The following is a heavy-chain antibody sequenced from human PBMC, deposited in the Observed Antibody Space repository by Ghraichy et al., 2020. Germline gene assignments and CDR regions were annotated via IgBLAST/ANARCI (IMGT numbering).Heavy chain of an antibody. J-gene: IGHJ6*02. V-gene: IGHV3-33*01. CDR3: ARDLIAAAGTLGYYGMDV. CDR2: IWYDGSNK. CDR1: GFTFSSYG. Sequence: GGSLRLSCAASGFTFSSYGMHWVRQAPGKGLEWVAVIWYDGSNKYYADSVKGRFTISRDNSKNTLYLQMNSLRAEDTAVYYCARDLIAAAGTLGYYGMDVWGQGTTVTVSS. D-gene: IGHD6-13*01.